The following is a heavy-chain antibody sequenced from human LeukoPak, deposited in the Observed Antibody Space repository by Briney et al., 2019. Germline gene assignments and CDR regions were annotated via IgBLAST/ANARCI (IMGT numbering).Heavy chain of an antibody. CDR1: GFTFSSYW. V-gene: IGHV3-74*01. D-gene: IGHD2-15*01. CDR3: ARDGGYCSGGSCDPYY. CDR2: INTDGSST. J-gene: IGHJ4*02. Sequence: RGSLRLSCAASGFTFSSYWMHWVRQAPGKGLVWVSRINTDGSSTSYADSVKGRFNISRDNAKNTLCLQMNSLRAEDTAVYYCARDGGYCSGGSCDPYYWGQGTLVTVSS.